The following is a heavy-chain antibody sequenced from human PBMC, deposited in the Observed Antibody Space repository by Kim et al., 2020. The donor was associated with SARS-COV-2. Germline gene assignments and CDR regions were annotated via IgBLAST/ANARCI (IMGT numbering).Heavy chain of an antibody. D-gene: IGHD6-19*01. CDR3: ARDEGSGLLDY. Sequence: TNYAQKLQGRVTMTTDTSTSTAYMELRSLRSDDTAVYYCARDEGSGLLDYWGQGTLVTVSS. J-gene: IGHJ4*02. V-gene: IGHV1-18*01. CDR2: T.